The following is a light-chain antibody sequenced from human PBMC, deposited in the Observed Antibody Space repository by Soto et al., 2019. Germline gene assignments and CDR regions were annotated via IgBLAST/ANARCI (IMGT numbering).Light chain of an antibody. Sequence: DIEMTQSPSSMSAPVGDRLTLTCRASQSISTYLNLFQQNPGKAPRLLIYDASSLQSAVPSRFSGSGSGTDFNLTISSLQTEDCATYECQQSYSTAITFGQGTRVDIK. V-gene: IGKV1-39*01. CDR2: DAS. CDR3: QQSYSTAIT. J-gene: IGKJ5*01. CDR1: QSISTY.